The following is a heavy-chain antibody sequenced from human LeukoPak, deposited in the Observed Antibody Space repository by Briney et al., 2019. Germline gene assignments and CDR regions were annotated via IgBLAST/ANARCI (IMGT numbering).Heavy chain of an antibody. CDR3: ASVYGTRGYFDY. CDR2: IIPIFGTA. J-gene: IGHJ4*02. D-gene: IGHD5/OR15-5a*01. V-gene: IGHV1-69*06. CDR1: GGTFSSYA. Sequence: ASVKVSCKASGGTFSSYAISWVRQAPGQGLEWMGGIIPIFGTANYAQKFQGRVTITADKSTSTAYMELSSLRSEDTAVYYCASVYGTRGYFDYWGQGTLVTVSS.